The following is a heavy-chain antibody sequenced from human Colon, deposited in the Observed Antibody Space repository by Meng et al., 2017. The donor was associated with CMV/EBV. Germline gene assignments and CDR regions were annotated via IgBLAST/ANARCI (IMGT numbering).Heavy chain of an antibody. CDR1: SGSVSSSIFY. CDR2: VYYNGAR. J-gene: IGHJ4*02. V-gene: IGHV4-39*06. D-gene: IGHD2/OR15-2a*01. Sequence: GSLRLSCTVSSGSVSSSIFYWAWIRQPPGRGLEWIGTVYYNGARQYNPSLKSRVTVSVDTSKNQFALRMNSVTAADTAVYYCAKELRGIEYSPNGAPGLDYWGQGALVTVSS. CDR3: AKELRGIEYSPNGAPGLDY.